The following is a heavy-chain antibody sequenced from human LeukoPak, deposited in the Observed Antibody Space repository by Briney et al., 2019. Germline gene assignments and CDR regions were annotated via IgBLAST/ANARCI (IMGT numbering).Heavy chain of an antibody. CDR3: ARDVGQGWFDP. CDR2: INPNSGGT. V-gene: IGHV1-2*06. J-gene: IGHJ5*02. Sequence: ASVKVSCKASGYTFTGYYMHWVRQAPGQGLEWMGRINPNSGGTNYAQKFQGRVTMARDTSVSTAYMELSRLRSDDTAVYYCARDVGQGWFDPWGQGTLVTVSS. CDR1: GYTFTGYY. D-gene: IGHD2-15*01.